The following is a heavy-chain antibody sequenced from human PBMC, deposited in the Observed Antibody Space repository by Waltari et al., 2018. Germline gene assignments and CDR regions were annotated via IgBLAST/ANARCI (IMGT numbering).Heavy chain of an antibody. Sequence: EVQLLESGGGLVQPGGSLRLSCAASGFTFSSYAMSWVRQAPGKGLEWVSAISGSGGRTYYADSVKGRFTISRDNSKNTLYLQMNSLRAEDTAVYYCAKDRGGYCSGGSCYGYWGQGTLVTVSS. D-gene: IGHD2-15*01. J-gene: IGHJ4*02. CDR1: GFTFSSYA. CDR2: ISGSGGRT. V-gene: IGHV3-23*01. CDR3: AKDRGGYCSGGSCYGY.